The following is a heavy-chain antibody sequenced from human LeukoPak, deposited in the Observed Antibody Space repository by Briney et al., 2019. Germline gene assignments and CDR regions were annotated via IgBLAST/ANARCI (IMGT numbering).Heavy chain of an antibody. CDR2: IYWNEDD. V-gene: IGHV2-5*01. CDR3: AHRAQEIALAGTVFDY. Sequence: ESGPTLVKTTQTLTLTCTFSGFSLSTSGEGVGWIRQPPGKDLEWLAVIYWNEDDRYSPSLSSRLTITKDTSKNQVVLTMTNLDPVDTATYFCAHRAQEIALAGTVFDYWGQGILVSVSS. J-gene: IGHJ4*02. CDR1: GFSLSTSGEG. D-gene: IGHD6-19*01.